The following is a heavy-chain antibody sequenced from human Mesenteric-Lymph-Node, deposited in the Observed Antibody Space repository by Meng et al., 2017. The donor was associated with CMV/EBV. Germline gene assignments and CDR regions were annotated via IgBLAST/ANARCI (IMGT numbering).Heavy chain of an antibody. V-gene: IGHV3-23*01. J-gene: IGHJ5*01. CDR2: INGSGRRT. CDR1: GFTFSSYP. CDR3: AKEGGFYYGSGSYLDS. Sequence: GESLKISCAASGFTFSSYPMGWVRQAPGMGLEWVSGINGSGRRTYYADSLKGHFTISRDNSKNTLYLQVKSLRAEDSAIYYCAKEGGFYYGSGSYLDSWGHGTLVTVSS. D-gene: IGHD3-10*01.